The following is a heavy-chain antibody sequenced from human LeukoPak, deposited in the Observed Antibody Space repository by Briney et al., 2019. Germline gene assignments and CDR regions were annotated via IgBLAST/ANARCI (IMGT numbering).Heavy chain of an antibody. CDR1: GGTLSSYA. D-gene: IGHD6-13*01. Sequence: ASVKVSCKASGGTLSSYAISWGRQAPVQGLDWIGRIIPIFGTANYAQKFQGRVTITADESTSTAYMELSSLRSEDTAVYYCARVSIAAAGTLMGYFDYWGQGTLVTVSS. V-gene: IGHV1-69*15. J-gene: IGHJ4*02. CDR2: IIPIFGTA. CDR3: ARVSIAAAGTLMGYFDY.